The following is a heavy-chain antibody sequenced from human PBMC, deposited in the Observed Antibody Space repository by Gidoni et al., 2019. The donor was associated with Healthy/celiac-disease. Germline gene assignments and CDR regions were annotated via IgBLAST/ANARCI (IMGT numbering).Heavy chain of an antibody. Sequence: EVQLLESGGGLVQPGGSLSLSYAASGFTFSSYALSWVRQAPGKGLEWVSAISGSGGRTYYADSVKGRITISRDNSKNTLYLQMNSLRAEDTAVYYCAKGLSGSWSFDYWGQGTLVTVSS. CDR2: ISGSGGRT. CDR3: AKGLSGSWSFDY. J-gene: IGHJ4*02. CDR1: GFTFSSYA. D-gene: IGHD1-26*01. V-gene: IGHV3-23*01.